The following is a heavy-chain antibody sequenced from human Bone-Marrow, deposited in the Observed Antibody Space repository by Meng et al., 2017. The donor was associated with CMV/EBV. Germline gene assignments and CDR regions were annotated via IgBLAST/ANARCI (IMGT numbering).Heavy chain of an antibody. CDR1: GFSLSTAGMC. CDR2: IDWDDDE. CDR3: ARAPHGDSSAFDY. Sequence: SGPTLVKPTQTLTLTCTFTGFSLSTAGMCVSWLRQPPGKALEWLALIDWDDDEYYNTSLKTRLTISKDTSKNQVVLTMTNMDPVDTGTYYCARAPHGDSSAFDYWGQGVLVTVSS. V-gene: IGHV2-70*01. D-gene: IGHD4-17*01. J-gene: IGHJ4*02.